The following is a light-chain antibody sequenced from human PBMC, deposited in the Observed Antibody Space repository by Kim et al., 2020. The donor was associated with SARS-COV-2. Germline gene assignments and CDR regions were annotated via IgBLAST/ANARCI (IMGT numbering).Light chain of an antibody. CDR1: QSVSSSH. V-gene: IGKV3-20*01. Sequence: LSPGERATLPFRASQSVSSSHLGWYQQKPGQSPRLLIYGASSRATGIPDRFSGSGSGTDFTLTISRLEPEDFAVYYCQQYYTSPCTFGGGTKLEI. J-gene: IGKJ4*01. CDR3: QQYYTSPCT. CDR2: GAS.